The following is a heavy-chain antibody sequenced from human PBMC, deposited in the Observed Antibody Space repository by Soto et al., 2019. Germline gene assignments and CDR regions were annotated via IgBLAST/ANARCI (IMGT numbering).Heavy chain of an antibody. V-gene: IGHV4-30-2*01. J-gene: IGHJ6*02. CDR3: ARHKGGYYSGVDV. CDR1: GGSISSGGYS. Sequence: SETLSLTCAVSGGSISSGGYSWSWIRQPPGKGLEWIGYIYHSGSIYYNPSLKSRVTISVDRSKNQFSLKLSSVTAADTAVYYCARHKGGYYSGVDVWGQGTTVTVSS. D-gene: IGHD3-16*01. CDR2: IYHSGSI.